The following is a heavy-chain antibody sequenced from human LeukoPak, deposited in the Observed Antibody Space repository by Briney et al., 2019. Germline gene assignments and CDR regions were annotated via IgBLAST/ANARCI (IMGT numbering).Heavy chain of an antibody. CDR3: ASYSSSWYAEYFQH. CDR1: GYTLTELS. Sequence: ASVKVSCKVSGYTLTELSMHWVRQAPGKGLEWMGGFDPEDGETIYAQKFQGRVTMTRDTSISTAYMELSRLRSDDTAVYYCASYSSSWYAEYFQHWGQGTLVTVSS. D-gene: IGHD6-13*01. V-gene: IGHV1-24*01. CDR2: FDPEDGET. J-gene: IGHJ1*01.